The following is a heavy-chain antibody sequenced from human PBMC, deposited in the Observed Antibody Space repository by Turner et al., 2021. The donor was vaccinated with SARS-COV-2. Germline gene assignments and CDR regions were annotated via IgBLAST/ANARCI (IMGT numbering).Heavy chain of an antibody. D-gene: IGHD5-18*01. CDR1: GGSISSSRYY. J-gene: IGHJ6*02. CDR2: IYYSGGA. V-gene: IGHV4-39*01. Sequence: QLQLQESGPGLVKPSETLSLTCTVSGGSISSSRYYWGWIRQPPGKGLEWIGNIYYSGGAYYNPSLKSRVTISVDPSKNQFSLKLTSVTAADTAVYYCARLMDTAMDYYGTDVWGQGTTVTVSS. CDR3: ARLMDTAMDYYGTDV.